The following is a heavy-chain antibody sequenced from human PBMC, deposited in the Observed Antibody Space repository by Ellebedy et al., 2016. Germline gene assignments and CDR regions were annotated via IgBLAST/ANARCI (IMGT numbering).Heavy chain of an antibody. CDR2: ISGSGGST. V-gene: IGHV3-23*01. D-gene: IGHD3-3*01. Sequence: GGSLRLSXAASGFTFSSYSMNWVRQAPGKGLEWVSTISGSGGSTYYADSVKGRFTISRDNSKNTLYLQVNSLRAEDTAVYYCAKGDGSFTIFIDAFDIWGQGTMVTVSS. CDR1: GFTFSSYS. J-gene: IGHJ3*02. CDR3: AKGDGSFTIFIDAFDI.